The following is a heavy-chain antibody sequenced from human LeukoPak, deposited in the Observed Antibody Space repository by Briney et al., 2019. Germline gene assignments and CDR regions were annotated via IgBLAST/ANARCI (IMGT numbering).Heavy chain of an antibody. V-gene: IGHV3-73*01. D-gene: IGHD6-13*01. Sequence: PGGSLRLSCAASGFSFSGSAMHWVRQASGKGLEWVGRIRSKANSYATAYAPSVKGRFTISRDDSKNTAYLQINSLKTEDTAVYYCTRPWGDSSQGQFDYWGQGTLVTVSS. CDR3: TRPWGDSSQGQFDY. CDR1: GFSFSGSA. CDR2: IRSKANSYAT. J-gene: IGHJ4*02.